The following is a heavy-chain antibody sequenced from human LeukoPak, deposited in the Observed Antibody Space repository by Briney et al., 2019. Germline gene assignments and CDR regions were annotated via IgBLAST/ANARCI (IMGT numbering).Heavy chain of an antibody. CDR2: ISDLSNNR. D-gene: IGHD3-22*01. Sequence: PGGSLRLSCAASGFTFSDYYMSWIRQAPGKGLEWLSYISDLSNNRYYADTVKGRFIISRDDAKNSVYLQMSSLRAEDTAVYYCARFGTSGCSGDHWGQGTLVTVSS. J-gene: IGHJ4*02. CDR3: ARFGTSGCSGDH. V-gene: IGHV3-11*04. CDR1: GFTFSDYY.